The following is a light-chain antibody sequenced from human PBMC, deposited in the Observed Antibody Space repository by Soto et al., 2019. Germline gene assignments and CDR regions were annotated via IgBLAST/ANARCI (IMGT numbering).Light chain of an antibody. CDR3: QSYDSSLTAVL. CDR2: NNN. Sequence: QSVLTQPPSMSGAPGQRVSISCTGSSSNIGAGYDVHWYQQLPGTAPKLLIYNNNDRPSGVPDRFSGSKSGTSASLAITGLQAEDEADYYCQSYDSSLTAVLFGEGTQLTVL. V-gene: IGLV1-40*01. CDR1: SSNIGAGYD. J-gene: IGLJ2*01.